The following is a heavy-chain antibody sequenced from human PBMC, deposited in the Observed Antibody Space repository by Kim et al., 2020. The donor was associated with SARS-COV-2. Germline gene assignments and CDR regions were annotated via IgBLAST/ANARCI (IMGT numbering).Heavy chain of an antibody. CDR2: IWYDGSNK. J-gene: IGHJ4*02. Sequence: GGSLRLSCAASGFTFSSYGMHWVRQAPGKGLEWVAVIWYDGSNKYYADSVKGRFTISRDNSKNTLYLQMNSLRAEDTAVYYCARGGGSSGYHWGPRAGRGTYFDYWGQGTLVTVSS. D-gene: IGHD3-22*01. CDR3: ARGGGSSGYHWGPRAGRGTYFDY. V-gene: IGHV3-33*01. CDR1: GFTFSSYG.